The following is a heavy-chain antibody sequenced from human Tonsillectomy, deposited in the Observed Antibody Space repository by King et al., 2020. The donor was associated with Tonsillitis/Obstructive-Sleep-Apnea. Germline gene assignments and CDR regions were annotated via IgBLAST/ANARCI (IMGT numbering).Heavy chain of an antibody. CDR1: GGTFSSYA. Sequence: QLVQSGAEVKKPGSSVKVSCKASGGTFSSYAISWVRQAPGQGLEWMGGIIPIFGTANYAQKFQGRVTITADESTSTAYMELSSLRSEDTAVYYCARVPDIVVVPAAMWWFDPWGQGTLVTVSS. J-gene: IGHJ5*02. CDR3: ARVPDIVVVPAAMWWFDP. CDR2: IIPIFGTA. D-gene: IGHD2-2*01. V-gene: IGHV1-69*12.